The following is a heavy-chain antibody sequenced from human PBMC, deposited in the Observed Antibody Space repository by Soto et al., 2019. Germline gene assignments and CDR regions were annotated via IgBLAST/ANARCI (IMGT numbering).Heavy chain of an antibody. CDR2: IGRRSDI. Sequence: PGGSLRLSCEASGFSFSTYSMHWVRQATGKGLEWVSSIGRRSDIYYADSVKGRFTISRDNAKNSVSLHMNSLRDEDTAVYYCAREESAWPLADGLDVWGQGTTVTVSS. V-gene: IGHV3-21*01. CDR3: AREESAWPLADGLDV. J-gene: IGHJ6*02. CDR1: GFSFSTYS.